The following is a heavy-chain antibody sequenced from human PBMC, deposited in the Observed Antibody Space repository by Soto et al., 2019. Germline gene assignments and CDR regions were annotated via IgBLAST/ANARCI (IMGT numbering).Heavy chain of an antibody. CDR1: RGTFSSYA. J-gene: IGHJ3*02. Sequence: GASVKVSCKASRGTFSSYAMSWVRQAPVQGLEWMGGIIPIFGTANYAQKFQGRFTITADKSTSTAYMELSSLRSEDTAVYYCARGDYYDSRGRYRAFDIWGQGTMVTVSS. CDR3: ARGDYYDSRGRYRAFDI. V-gene: IGHV1-69*06. D-gene: IGHD3-22*01. CDR2: IIPIFGTA.